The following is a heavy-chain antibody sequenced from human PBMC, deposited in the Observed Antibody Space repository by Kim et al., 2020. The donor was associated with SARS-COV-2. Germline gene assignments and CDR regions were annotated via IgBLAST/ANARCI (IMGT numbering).Heavy chain of an antibody. CDR2: IAYTGNT. J-gene: IGHJ6*01. D-gene: IGHD2-2*01. CDR1: GGSISSGDYY. Sequence: SETLSLTCTVSGGSISSGDYYWTWIRQPPGKGLEWLGYIAYTGNTYYNPAVKSRASISVDTSKNQFSVNLNSVTGADTAVYYCARSVSSTSWKKGPYYF. CDR3: ARSVSSTSWKKGPYYF. V-gene: IGHV4-31*03.